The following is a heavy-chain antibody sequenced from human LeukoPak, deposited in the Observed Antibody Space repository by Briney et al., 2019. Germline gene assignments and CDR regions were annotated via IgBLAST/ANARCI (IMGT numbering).Heavy chain of an antibody. Sequence: GGSLRLSCAASGFTFDNYAMSWVRQTPGKGLEWVSLISGSGSNTYYADSVKGRFTISRDNSKSTLYLQMNSLRVEDTAVYYCAKRDPRPFAFDIWGQGTMVAVSS. CDR3: AKRDPRPFAFDI. V-gene: IGHV3-23*01. CDR1: GFTFDNYA. J-gene: IGHJ3*02. CDR2: ISGSGSNT.